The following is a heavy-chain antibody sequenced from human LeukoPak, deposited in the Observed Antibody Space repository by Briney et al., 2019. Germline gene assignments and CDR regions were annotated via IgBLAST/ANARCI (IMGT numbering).Heavy chain of an antibody. J-gene: IGHJ5*02. V-gene: IGHV1-46*01. Sequence: ASVTVSCTASGYAFSIYGITWVRQAPGQGLEWMGIINPSGGSTSYAQKFQGRVTMTRDTSTSTVYMELSSLRSEDTAVYYCARAGYCSSTSCPYHRSSEFDPWGQGTLVTVSS. CDR2: INPSGGST. CDR3: ARAGYCSSTSCPYHRSSEFDP. CDR1: GYAFSIYG. D-gene: IGHD2-2*01.